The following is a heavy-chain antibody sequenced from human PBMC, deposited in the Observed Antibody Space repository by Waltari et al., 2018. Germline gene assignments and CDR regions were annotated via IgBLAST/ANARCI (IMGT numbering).Heavy chain of an antibody. J-gene: IGHJ4*02. D-gene: IGHD6-6*01. CDR1: GGSISSYY. V-gene: IGHV4-59*01. CDR3: ARRGVSSSYFDY. Sequence: QVQLQESGPGLVKPSETLSLPCTVSGGSISSYYWSWIRQPPGKGLEWIGYIYYSGSTNYNPSLKSRVTISVDTSKNQFSLKLSSVTAADTAVYYCARRGVSSSYFDYWGQGTLVTVSS. CDR2: IYYSGST.